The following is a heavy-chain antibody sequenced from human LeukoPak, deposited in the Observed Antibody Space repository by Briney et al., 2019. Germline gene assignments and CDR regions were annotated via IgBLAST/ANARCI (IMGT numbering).Heavy chain of an antibody. CDR3: ARERERWLDY. J-gene: IGHJ4*02. CDR1: GESFSGYY. Sequence: PSETLSLTCAVYGESFSGYYWTWIRQPPGKGLQWIGEIIESGATKYMSSLKSRVTISIDTSKSQFSLNLTSVTAADTAVYYCARERERWLDYWGQGTLVTVSS. CDR2: IIESGAT. D-gene: IGHD5-24*01. V-gene: IGHV4-34*12.